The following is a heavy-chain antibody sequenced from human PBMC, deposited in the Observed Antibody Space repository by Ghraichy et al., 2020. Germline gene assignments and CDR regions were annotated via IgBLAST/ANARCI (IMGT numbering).Heavy chain of an antibody. CDR3: ARVGITTYYGMDV. CDR1: GLTFSSYW. J-gene: IGHJ6*02. D-gene: IGHD1-14*01. V-gene: IGHV3-7*04. Sequence: GGSLRLSCAASGLTFSSYWMSWVRQAPGKGLEWVANIKQDVSEKYYVDSVKGRFTISRDNAKNSPYLQMNSLRAEDTAMYYCARVGITTYYGMDVWGQGTTVTVSS. CDR2: IKQDVSEK.